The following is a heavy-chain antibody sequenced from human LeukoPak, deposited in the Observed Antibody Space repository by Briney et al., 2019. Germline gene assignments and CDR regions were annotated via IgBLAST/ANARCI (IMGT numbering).Heavy chain of an antibody. CDR3: ARGDSSGYYTSYYYGMDV. D-gene: IGHD3-22*01. CDR2: IIPIFGTA. CDR1: GGTFSSYA. Sequence: SVKVSCTASGGTFSSYAISWVRQAPGQGLEWMGGIIPIFGTANYAQKFQGRVTITADESTSTAYMELSSLRSEDTAVYYCARGDSSGYYTSYYYGMDVWGQGTTVTVSS. J-gene: IGHJ6*02. V-gene: IGHV1-69*13.